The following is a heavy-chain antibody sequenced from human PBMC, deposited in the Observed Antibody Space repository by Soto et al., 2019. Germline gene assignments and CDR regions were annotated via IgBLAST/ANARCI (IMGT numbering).Heavy chain of an antibody. CDR1: GGSISNYY. CDR3: AADKDSSGYIEVDY. V-gene: IGHV4-59*01. J-gene: IGHJ4*02. Sequence: PSETLSLTCTVSGGSISNYYWNWIRQSPGKGLEWIGYIYSSGSTHYNPSLQNRVTISIDTSKNQVSLKVNSVTAADTAVYYCAADKDSSGYIEVDYWGQGTLVTVSS. CDR2: IYSSGST. D-gene: IGHD3-22*01.